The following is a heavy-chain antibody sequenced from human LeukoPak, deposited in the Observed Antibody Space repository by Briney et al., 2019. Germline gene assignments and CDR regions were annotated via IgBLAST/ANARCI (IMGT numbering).Heavy chain of an antibody. J-gene: IGHJ5*02. V-gene: IGHV4-39*01. Sequence: SETLSLTCTVSGGSISRSSYYWGWIRQPPGKGLEWIGSIYYSGSTYYNPSLKSRVTISVDTSKNQFSLKLSSVTAADTAVYYCARQKTIAVAGTFWFDPWGQGTLVTVSS. CDR1: GGSISRSSYY. CDR3: ARQKTIAVAGTFWFDP. CDR2: IYYSGST. D-gene: IGHD6-19*01.